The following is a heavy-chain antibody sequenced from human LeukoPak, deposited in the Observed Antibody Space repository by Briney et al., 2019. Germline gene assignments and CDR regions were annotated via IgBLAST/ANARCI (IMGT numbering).Heavy chain of an antibody. J-gene: IGHJ4*02. D-gene: IGHD6-13*01. CDR1: GYTLTHYG. V-gene: IGHV7-4-1*02. CDR3: ARDSIRADY. Sequence: GASVKISCKASGYTLTHYGMNWVRQAPGQGLEWIGWINTNSGNPTYAQGFTGRFVFSLDTSVNTAYLQITSLKAEDTAVYYCARDSIRADYWGQGTLVTVSS. CDR2: INTNSGNP.